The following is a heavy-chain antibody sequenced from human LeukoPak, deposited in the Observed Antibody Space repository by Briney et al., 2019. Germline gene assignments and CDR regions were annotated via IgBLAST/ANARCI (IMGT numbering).Heavy chain of an antibody. CDR3: SRGLQYQLLKALGHYYMDV. V-gene: IGHV1-69*05. J-gene: IGHJ6*03. CDR1: GGTFSIHT. Sequence: SVKVSCKGSGGTFSIHTIAWVRQVHGQGPEWMGGIITVSGAASYAQKFQGRVTITTDESTSTVYMELNSLASDDTAVYYCSRGLQYQLLKALGHYYMDVWGEGTTVTVSS. CDR2: IITVSGAA. D-gene: IGHD2-2*01.